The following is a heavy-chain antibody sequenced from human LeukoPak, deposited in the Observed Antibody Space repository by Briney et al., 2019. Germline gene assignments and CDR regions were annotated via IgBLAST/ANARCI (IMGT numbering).Heavy chain of an antibody. CDR1: GFTFSSYA. CDR3: AKDISGYYRPFDY. J-gene: IGHJ4*02. CDR2: ISGGGGST. D-gene: IGHD3-22*01. Sequence: GGSLRLSCAASGFTFSSYAMSWVRQAPGKGLEWVSAISGGGGSTYYADSVKGRFTISRDNYKNTLFLQMNSLRAEDTAVYYCAKDISGYYRPFDYWGQGTLVTVSS. V-gene: IGHV3-23*01.